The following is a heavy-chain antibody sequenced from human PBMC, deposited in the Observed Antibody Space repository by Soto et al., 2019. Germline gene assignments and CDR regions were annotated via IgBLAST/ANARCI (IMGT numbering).Heavy chain of an antibody. CDR1: GGSISSGGYY. CDR2: IYYSGST. V-gene: IGHV4-31*03. Sequence: SETLSLTCTVSGGSISSGGYYWSWIRQHPGKGLEWIGYIYYSGSTYYNPSLKSRVTISVDTSKNQFSLKLSSVTAADTAVYYCARDRAECYYDSSGYSYFDYWGQGTLVTVSS. J-gene: IGHJ4*02. D-gene: IGHD3-22*01. CDR3: ARDRAECYYDSSGYSYFDY.